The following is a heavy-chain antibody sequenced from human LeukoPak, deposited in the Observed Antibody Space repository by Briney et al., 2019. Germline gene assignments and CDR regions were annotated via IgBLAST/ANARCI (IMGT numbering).Heavy chain of an antibody. CDR1: GFIFSSRW. J-gene: IGHJ4*02. Sequence: AGGSLRLSCAASGFIFSSRWMSWVRQAPGKGLEWVASINQGGNDKRHADSVKGRFTISRDNAMNSLSLQLNSPTAEDTAMYYCATLKDAVTTFDNWGQGTLVTVSS. V-gene: IGHV3-7*01. CDR2: INQGGNDK. D-gene: IGHD4-17*01. CDR3: ATLKDAVTTFDN.